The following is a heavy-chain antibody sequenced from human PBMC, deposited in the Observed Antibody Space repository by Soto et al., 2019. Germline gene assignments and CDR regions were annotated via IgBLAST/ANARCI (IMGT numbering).Heavy chain of an antibody. CDR2: IWYDGSNK. CDR3: ARSIAVAGQNFDY. Sequence: GGSLRLSCAASGFTFSSYGMHWVRQAPGKGLEWVAVIWYDGSNKYYADSVKGRFTISRDNSKNTLYLQMNSLRAEDTAVYYCARSIAVAGQNFDYWGQGTLDTVSS. D-gene: IGHD6-19*01. V-gene: IGHV3-33*01. J-gene: IGHJ4*02. CDR1: GFTFSSYG.